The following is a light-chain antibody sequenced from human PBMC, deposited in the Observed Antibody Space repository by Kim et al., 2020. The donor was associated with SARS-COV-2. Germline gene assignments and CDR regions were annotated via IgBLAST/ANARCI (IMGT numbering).Light chain of an antibody. CDR1: QSVYNNQ. V-gene: IGKV3-20*01. CDR3: QQYGNSRAT. J-gene: IGKJ5*01. Sequence: DIVLTQSPGTLSLSPGERATLSCAASQSVYNNQLAWYQQKPGQAPSLLIYGASTRATGIPERFSGSGSGTYFTLAISRLEPEDFAAYFCQQYGNSRATFGQGTRLEIK. CDR2: GAS.